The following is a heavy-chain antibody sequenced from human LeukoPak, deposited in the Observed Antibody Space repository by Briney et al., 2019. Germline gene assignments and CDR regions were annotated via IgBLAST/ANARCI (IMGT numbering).Heavy chain of an antibody. CDR1: GFVFSASY. CDR3: VRGGTYWTVS. J-gene: IGHJ5*01. V-gene: IGHV3-7*01. Sequence: PGGSLRLSCAASGFVFSASYMSWVRKAPGKGLKWVATIKPDGSEKYHVDSVSGRFTISRDNTNDSLFLQMNSLRVDDTAVYYCVRGGTYWTVSWGQGTLVNVS. CDR2: IKPDGSEK.